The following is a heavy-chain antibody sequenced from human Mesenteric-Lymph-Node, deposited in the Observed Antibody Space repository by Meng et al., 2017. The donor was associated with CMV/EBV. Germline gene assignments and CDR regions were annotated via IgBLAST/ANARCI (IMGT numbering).Heavy chain of an antibody. D-gene: IGHD3-10*01. CDR2: INPNSGGT. CDR3: ARAPGYWFDP. CDR1: GYTCTGYY. J-gene: IGHJ5*02. V-gene: IGHV1-2*02. Sequence: SCKASGYTCTGYYRHWGRQARGQGLEWMGWINPNSGGTNYAQKFQGRVTMTRDTSISTAYMELSRLRSDDTAVYYCARAPGYWFDPWGQGTLVTVSS.